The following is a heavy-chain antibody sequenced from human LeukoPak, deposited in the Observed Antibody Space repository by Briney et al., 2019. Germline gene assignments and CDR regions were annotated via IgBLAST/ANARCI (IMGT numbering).Heavy chain of an antibody. CDR2: ISGSGGST. J-gene: IGHJ3*02. CDR1: GFTFSINA. CDR3: AKGGSSGYPHAFDI. Sequence: GGSLRLSCAASGFTFSINAMSWVRQAPGKGLEWVSAISGSGGSTYYADSVKGRFTISRDNSKNTVYLQMNSLRGEDTAIYYCAKGGSSGYPHAFDIWGQGTMVTVSS. V-gene: IGHV3-23*01. D-gene: IGHD6-13*01.